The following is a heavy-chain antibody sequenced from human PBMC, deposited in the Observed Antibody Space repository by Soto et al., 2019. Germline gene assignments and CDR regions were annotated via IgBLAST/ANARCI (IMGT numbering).Heavy chain of an antibody. V-gene: IGHV3-23*01. Sequence: PGGSLRLSCTASGFTFISYAMTWVLQAPWRGLEGVSGITASGGRTYYADSVKGRFTISRDNSKNTLYLQMNSLRAEDTAVYYCAKDTRDADYVRWFDSWGQGTLVTVSS. D-gene: IGHD4-17*01. CDR3: AKDTRDADYVRWFDS. CDR1: GFTFISYA. CDR2: ITASGGRT. J-gene: IGHJ5*01.